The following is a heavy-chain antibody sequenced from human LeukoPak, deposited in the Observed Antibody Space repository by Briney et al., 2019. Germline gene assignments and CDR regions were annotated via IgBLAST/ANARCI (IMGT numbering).Heavy chain of an antibody. V-gene: IGHV4-34*01. CDR3: ARPVNYYGMDV. J-gene: IGHJ6*02. CDR1: GGSFSGYY. CDR2: INHSGST. Sequence: SETLSLTCAVYGGSFSGYYWSWIRQPPGKGLEWIGEINHSGSTNYNPSLKSRVTISVDTSKNQFSLKLSSVTAADTAVYYCARPVNYYGMDVWGQGTTVTVSS.